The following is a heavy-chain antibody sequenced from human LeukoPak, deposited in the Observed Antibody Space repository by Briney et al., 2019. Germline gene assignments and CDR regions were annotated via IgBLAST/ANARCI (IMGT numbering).Heavy chain of an antibody. CDR2: INRDGGGT. D-gene: IGHD4-17*01. CDR3: ARVAYGDYGVFDY. V-gene: IGHV3-74*01. Sequence: GGSLRLSCAASRFTFSDYWMHWVRQAPGKGLVWVSRINRDGGGTTYADSVKGRFTISRDNAKNTLYLQMNSLRAEDTAVYFCARVAYGDYGVFDYWGQGTLVTVSS. J-gene: IGHJ4*02. CDR1: RFTFSDYW.